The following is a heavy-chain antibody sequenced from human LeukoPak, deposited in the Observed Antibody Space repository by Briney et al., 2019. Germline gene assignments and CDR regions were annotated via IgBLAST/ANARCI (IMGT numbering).Heavy chain of an antibody. V-gene: IGHV3-23*01. CDR1: GFTLSTYA. Sequence: GGSLRLSCAASGFTLSTYAMSWVRQAPGKGLEWVSGISGSATNTYYADSVKGRFTISRDNSKNTLYLQMNSLRVEDTAIYYCAKVFRSGDLFVSDSWGQGTLVTVSS. J-gene: IGHJ4*02. CDR3: AKVFRSGDLFVSDS. CDR2: ISGSATNT. D-gene: IGHD4-17*01.